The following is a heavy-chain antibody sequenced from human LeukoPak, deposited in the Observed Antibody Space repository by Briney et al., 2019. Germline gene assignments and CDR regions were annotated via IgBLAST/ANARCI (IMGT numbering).Heavy chain of an antibody. D-gene: IGHD6-19*01. Sequence: GGSLRLSCAASGFSFSSYGMHWVRQAPGKGLEWVAFIRYDGSDKSYADSVKGRFTISRDNFGNTLYLQMNSLRGEDTAVYYCAKDGVGTSGWRTWGQGTLVTVSS. V-gene: IGHV3-30*02. CDR1: GFSFSSYG. CDR3: AKDGVGTSGWRT. J-gene: IGHJ4*02. CDR2: IRYDGSDK.